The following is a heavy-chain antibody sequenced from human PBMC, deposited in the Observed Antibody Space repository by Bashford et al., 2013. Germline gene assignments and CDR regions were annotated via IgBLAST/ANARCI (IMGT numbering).Heavy chain of an antibody. Sequence: VASVKVSCKASGYDFTRYALHWVRQAPGQSLEWMGWINPGNGNTKYSQKFQDRVTFTRDTSATTAYLELSSLRSEDTAVFYCARDKGEMGLTIYDAMDVWGQGTTVTVSS. CDR2: INPGNGNT. CDR1: GYDFTRYA. D-gene: IGHD5-24*01. J-gene: IGHJ6*02. CDR3: ARDKGEMGLTIYDAMDV. V-gene: IGHV1-3*01.